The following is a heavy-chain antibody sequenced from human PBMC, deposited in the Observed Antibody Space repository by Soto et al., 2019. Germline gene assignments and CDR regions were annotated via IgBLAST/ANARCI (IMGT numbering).Heavy chain of an antibody. D-gene: IGHD2-15*01. CDR1: GFNFDDYA. CDR3: ARVRIGRFYAIDV. V-gene: IGHV3-9*01. Sequence: EVQLVESGGAMVHPGGSLRLSCVASGFNFDDYAIHWVRQVAGKVLEWVSAINWSGEMRAYADSVKGRSTISRDNAKNDVSLQSNSLRPEDAALYYCARVRIGRFYAIDVWGQGTTVTVSS. CDR2: INWSGEMR. J-gene: IGHJ6*02.